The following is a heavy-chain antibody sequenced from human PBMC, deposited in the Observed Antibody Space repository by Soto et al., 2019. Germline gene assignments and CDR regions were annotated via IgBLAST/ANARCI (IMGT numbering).Heavy chain of an antibody. V-gene: IGHV4-39*01. CDR3: ARLLGALRYFDWLASYGMDV. J-gene: IGHJ6*02. D-gene: IGHD3-9*01. CDR1: GGSISSSSYY. CDR2: IYYSGST. Sequence: PSETLSLTCTVSGGSISSSSYYWGWIRQPPGKGLEWIGSIYYSGSTYYNPSLKSRVTISVDTSKNQFSLKLSSVTAADTAVYYCARLLGALRYFDWLASYGMDVWGQGTTVTVSS.